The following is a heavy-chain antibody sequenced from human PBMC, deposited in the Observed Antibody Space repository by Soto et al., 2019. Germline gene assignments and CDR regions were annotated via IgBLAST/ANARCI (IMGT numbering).Heavy chain of an antibody. Sequence: SVKVSCKASGGTFSSYTISWVRQAPGQGLEWMGRIIPILGIANYAQKFQGRVTITADKSTSTAYMELSSLRSDDTAVYYCARTKLRYCSSTSCSDDASDIWGQGPMVTVSS. J-gene: IGHJ3*02. CDR3: ARTKLRYCSSTSCSDDASDI. CDR1: GGTFSSYT. V-gene: IGHV1-69*02. D-gene: IGHD2-2*01. CDR2: IIPILGIA.